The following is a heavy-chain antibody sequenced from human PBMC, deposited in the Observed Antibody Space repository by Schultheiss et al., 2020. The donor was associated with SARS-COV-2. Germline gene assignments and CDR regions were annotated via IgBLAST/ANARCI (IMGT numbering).Heavy chain of an antibody. J-gene: IGHJ6*02. D-gene: IGHD5-24*01. CDR3: ARDMADYYYGMDV. CDR2: IIHSGST. Sequence: SQTLSLTCAVSGGSFSGYYWNWLRQPPGKGLEWIGEIIHSGSTNYNPSLKSRVTISVDTSKNQFSLKLSSVTAADTAVYYCARDMADYYYGMDVWGQGTTVTVSS. V-gene: IGHV4-34*12. CDR1: GGSFSGYY.